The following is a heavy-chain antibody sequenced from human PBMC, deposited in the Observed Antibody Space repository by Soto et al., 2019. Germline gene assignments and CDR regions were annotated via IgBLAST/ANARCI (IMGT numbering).Heavy chain of an antibody. Sequence: ASVKVSCKASGYTFTSYGISWVRQAPGQGLEWMGWISAYNGNTNYAQKLQGRVTMTTDTSTSTAYMELRSLRSDDTAVYYCARALDYYDSRDYFDYWGQGNLVAVSS. D-gene: IGHD3-22*01. V-gene: IGHV1-18*01. CDR3: ARALDYYDSRDYFDY. CDR1: GYTFTSYG. J-gene: IGHJ4*02. CDR2: ISAYNGNT.